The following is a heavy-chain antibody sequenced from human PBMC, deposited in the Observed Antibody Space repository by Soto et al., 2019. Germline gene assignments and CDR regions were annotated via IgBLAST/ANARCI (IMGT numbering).Heavy chain of an antibody. CDR1: GGSFRGYY. Sequence: SETLSLTCAGYGGSFRGYYWSWIRQPPGKGLEGIGQINHSGSTNYNPSLKSRVTISVDTSKNQFSLRLSSVTAADTAVYYCATYYYDSSGYDFDYWGLGTLVTSPQ. CDR3: ATYYYDSSGYDFDY. V-gene: IGHV4-34*01. D-gene: IGHD3-22*01. J-gene: IGHJ4*02. CDR2: INHSGST.